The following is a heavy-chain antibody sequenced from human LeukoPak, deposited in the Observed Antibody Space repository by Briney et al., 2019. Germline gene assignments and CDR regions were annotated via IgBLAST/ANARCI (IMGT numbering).Heavy chain of an antibody. V-gene: IGHV3-66*02. CDR3: AREGYCSSTSCSSHDY. D-gene: IGHD2-2*01. CDR1: GFTVSSNY. CDR2: IYSGGST. Sequence: GGSLRLSCAASGFTVSSNYMSWVRQAPGKGLEWVSVIYSGGSTYHADSVKGRFTISRDNSKNTLYLQMNSLRAEDTAVYYCAREGYCSSTSCSSHDYWGQGTLVTVSS. J-gene: IGHJ4*02.